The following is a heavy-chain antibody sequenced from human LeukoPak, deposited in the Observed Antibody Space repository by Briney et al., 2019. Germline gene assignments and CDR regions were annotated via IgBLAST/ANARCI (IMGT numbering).Heavy chain of an antibody. D-gene: IGHD3-9*01. Sequence: SETLSLTRAVYGGSFSGYYWSWIRQPPGKGLEWIGEINHSGSTNYNPSLKSRVTISVDTSKNQFSLKLSSVTAADTAVYYCAAGSYNYYYYYMDVWGKGTTVTVSS. CDR3: AAGSYNYYYYYMDV. V-gene: IGHV4-34*01. J-gene: IGHJ6*03. CDR2: INHSGST. CDR1: GGSFSGYY.